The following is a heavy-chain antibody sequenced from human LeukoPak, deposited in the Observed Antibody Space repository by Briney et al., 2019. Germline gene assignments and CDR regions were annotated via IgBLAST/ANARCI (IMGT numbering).Heavy chain of an antibody. V-gene: IGHV5-51*01. D-gene: IGHD3-9*01. J-gene: IGHJ3*02. CDR3: ARGLSYDILTGYIFDI. CDR1: GYSFNSYW. Sequence: GESLKISCKGSGYSFNSYWIGWVRQMPGKGLEWMGIIYPGDSDTRYSPSFQGQVTISADKSISTAYLQWSSLKASDTAMYYCARGLSYDILTGYIFDIWGQGTMVTVSS. CDR2: IYPGDSDT.